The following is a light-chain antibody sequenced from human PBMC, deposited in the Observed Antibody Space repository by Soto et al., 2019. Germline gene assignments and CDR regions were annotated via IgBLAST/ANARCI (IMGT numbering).Light chain of an antibody. J-gene: IGKJ4*01. Sequence: EIVLTQSPGTLSVSPGERATLSCWASQSVSSSFVAWYQQKPGQAPRLLIYGASSRAAGIPDRFSGSGSGTDFTLTISRLEPEDSAVYYCQQYGSSPLTFGGGTKVDIK. V-gene: IGKV3-20*01. CDR1: QSVSSSF. CDR3: QQYGSSPLT. CDR2: GAS.